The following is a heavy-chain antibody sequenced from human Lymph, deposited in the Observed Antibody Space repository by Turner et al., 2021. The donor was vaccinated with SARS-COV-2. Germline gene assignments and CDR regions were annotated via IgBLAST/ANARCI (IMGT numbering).Heavy chain of an antibody. Sequence: EVQLVESGGGWVQPGGSLRLCCAASGITVSRNYMSWVRQAPGKGLEWVAVIYSGGSSYYADSVKGGFTISRHNSKNTLYLQMNSLRAEDTAVYYCARDLDTAGGMDVWGQGTTVTVSS. CDR3: ARDLDTAGGMDV. CDR2: IYSGGSS. V-gene: IGHV3-53*04. J-gene: IGHJ6*02. D-gene: IGHD5-18*01. CDR1: GITVSRNY.